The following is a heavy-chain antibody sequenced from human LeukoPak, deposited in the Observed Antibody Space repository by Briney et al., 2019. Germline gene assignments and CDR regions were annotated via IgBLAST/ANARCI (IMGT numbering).Heavy chain of an antibody. CDR2: VVYTGVT. D-gene: IGHD3-16*01. J-gene: IGHJ4*02. V-gene: IGHV4-59*01. Sequence: SETLSLTCSVSGASISDYYWSWIRQSPGKGLEWIGYVVYTGVTKYNPSLKSRASISVDTSKNQVSLRLTSVTAADTAVYFCARDWGEGFYWGQGTLVAVS. CDR1: GASISDYY. CDR3: ARDWGEGFY.